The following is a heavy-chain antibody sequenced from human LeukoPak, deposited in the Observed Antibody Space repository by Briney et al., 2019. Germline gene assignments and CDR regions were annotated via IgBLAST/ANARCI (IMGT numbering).Heavy chain of an antibody. CDR2: IKQDGSEK. D-gene: IGHD1-26*01. CDR1: GFTFSSYW. CDR3: ARAYYLGATSSFDY. Sequence: GGSLRLSCAASGFTFSSYWMSWVRQAPGKGLEWVANIKQDGSEKYYVDSVKGRFTISRDNAKNSLYLQMNSLRAEDTAVYYCARAYYLGATSSFDYWGQGTLVTVSS. V-gene: IGHV3-7*01. J-gene: IGHJ4*02.